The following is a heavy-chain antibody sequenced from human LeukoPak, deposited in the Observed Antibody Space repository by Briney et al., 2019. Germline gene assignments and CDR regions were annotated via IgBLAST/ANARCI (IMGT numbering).Heavy chain of an antibody. D-gene: IGHD4-17*01. Sequence: GGSLRLFCGASGFTVSRYWMTWVRQAPGKGLEWVANINQDGREKNYVDSVKGRFTISRDNTENSLYLQMNSLRAEDTAVYYCARDTYGDGDYWGQGTLVTVSS. J-gene: IGHJ4*02. V-gene: IGHV3-7*01. CDR2: INQDGREK. CDR3: ARDTYGDGDY. CDR1: GFTVSRYW.